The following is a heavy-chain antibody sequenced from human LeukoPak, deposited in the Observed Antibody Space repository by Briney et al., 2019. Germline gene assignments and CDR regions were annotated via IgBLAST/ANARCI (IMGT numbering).Heavy chain of an antibody. CDR1: GFTFSSYS. D-gene: IGHD2/OR15-2a*01. CDR3: ARTGLWRFDY. CDR2: VISSSSTI. Sequence: GGSLRLSCAASGFTFSSYSMNWVRQAPGKGLEWVSFVISSSSTIYYADSVKGRSTISRDNAKNSLYLQMNSLRDEDTAVYYCARTGLWRFDYWGQGALVTVSS. J-gene: IGHJ4*02. V-gene: IGHV3-48*02.